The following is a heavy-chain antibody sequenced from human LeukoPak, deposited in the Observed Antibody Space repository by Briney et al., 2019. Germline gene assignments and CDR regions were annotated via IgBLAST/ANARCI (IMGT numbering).Heavy chain of an antibody. J-gene: IGHJ4*02. CDR2: IYSGSST. CDR3: ARVSSLYGGNPFDY. V-gene: IGHV3-53*01. D-gene: IGHD4/OR15-4a*01. Sequence: PGGSLRLSCAASGFTFSSYSMNWVRQAPGKGLEWVSVIYSGSSTSYADSVKGRFTISRDNSKNTLYLHMNSLRAEDTAVYYCARVSSLYGGNPFDYWGQGTLVTVSS. CDR1: GFTFSSYS.